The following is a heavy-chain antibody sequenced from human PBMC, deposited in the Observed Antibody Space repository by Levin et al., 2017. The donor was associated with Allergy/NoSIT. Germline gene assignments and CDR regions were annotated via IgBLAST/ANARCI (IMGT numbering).Heavy chain of an antibody. V-gene: IGHV3-74*01. D-gene: IGHD2-2*01. CDR1: GFTFSRYW. CDR3: TRVDYHLLLDDY. J-gene: IGHJ4*02. CDR2: INSDGSST. Sequence: GESLKISCVASGFTFSRYWMHWVRQAPGKGLVWVSRINSDGSSTIYADSVKGRFTISRDNAKNTLYLQMNSLRVEDTAVYFCTRVDYHLLLDDYWGQGTLVTVSS.